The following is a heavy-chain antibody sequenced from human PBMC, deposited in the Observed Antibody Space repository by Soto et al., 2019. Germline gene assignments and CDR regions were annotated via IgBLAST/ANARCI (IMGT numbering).Heavy chain of an antibody. D-gene: IGHD3-22*01. CDR1: GFTFSSYS. Sequence: EVQLVESGGGLVKPGGSLRLSCAASGFTFSSYSMNWVRQAPGKGLEWVSSISSSSSYIYYADSVKGRFTISRDNAKNSLYLQMNSLTAEATAVYYCASHPRASSGYWYYFDYWGQGTLVTVSS. J-gene: IGHJ4*02. V-gene: IGHV3-21*01. CDR2: ISSSSSYI. CDR3: ASHPRASSGYWYYFDY.